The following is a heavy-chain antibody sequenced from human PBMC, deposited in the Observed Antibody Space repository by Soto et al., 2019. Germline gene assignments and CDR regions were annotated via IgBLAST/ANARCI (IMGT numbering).Heavy chain of an antibody. Sequence: GGSLRLSCAASGLNFSSYSMNWVRQAPGKGLERVSYISSSGTIIYYADSVKGRFTISRDNAKNSLYLQMNSLGAEDTAVYYCARDLRGGTGTEYFLHWGQGTLVTVSS. D-gene: IGHD3-10*01. CDR1: GLNFSSYS. J-gene: IGHJ1*01. V-gene: IGHV3-48*01. CDR3: ARDLRGGTGTEYFLH. CDR2: ISSSGTII.